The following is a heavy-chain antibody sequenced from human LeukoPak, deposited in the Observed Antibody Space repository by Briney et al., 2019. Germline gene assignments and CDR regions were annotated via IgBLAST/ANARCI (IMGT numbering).Heavy chain of an antibody. CDR3: ARDQGHTISGVVYFDY. Sequence: GGSLRLSCAASGFTFSSYSMNWVRQAPGKGLEWVSSISSSSSYIYYADSVKGRFTISRDNAKNSLYLQMNSLRAEDTAVYYCARDQGHTISGVVYFDYWGQGTLVTVSS. D-gene: IGHD3-3*01. V-gene: IGHV3-21*04. CDR2: ISSSSSYI. CDR1: GFTFSSYS. J-gene: IGHJ4*02.